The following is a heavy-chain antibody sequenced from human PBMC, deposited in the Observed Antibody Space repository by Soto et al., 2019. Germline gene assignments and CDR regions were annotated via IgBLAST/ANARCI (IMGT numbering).Heavy chain of an antibody. CDR2: INPSGGST. V-gene: IGHV1-46*03. CDR1: GYTFTSPY. Sequence: ASVKVSCNASGYTFTSPYRHWLREAPGQGLEWVGIINPSGGSTGYAQTFQGTMTMTKDTLTSTVYMEPGRLSSEDTAVYYCASRSLYRSSWDDDFDIWGQGTMVTVSS. D-gene: IGHD6-13*01. CDR3: ASRSLYRSSWDDDFDI. J-gene: IGHJ3*02.